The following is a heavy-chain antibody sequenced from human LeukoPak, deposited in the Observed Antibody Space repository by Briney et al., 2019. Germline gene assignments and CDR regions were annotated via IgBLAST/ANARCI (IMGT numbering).Heavy chain of an antibody. CDR2: IKQDGSEK. CDR1: GFTFSSYW. Sequence: GGSLRLSCAASGFTFSSYWMSWVRQAPGKGLEWVANIKQDGSEKYYVDSVKGRFTISRDNAKNSLYLQMNSLRADDTALYYRARAQSSSWPNWGQGTLVTVSS. D-gene: IGHD6-13*01. V-gene: IGHV3-7*04. CDR3: ARAQSSSWPN. J-gene: IGHJ4*02.